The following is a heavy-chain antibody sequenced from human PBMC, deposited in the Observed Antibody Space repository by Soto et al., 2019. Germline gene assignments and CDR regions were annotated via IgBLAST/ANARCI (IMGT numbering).Heavy chain of an antibody. J-gene: IGHJ6*04. CDR1: GYTFTSYD. D-gene: IGHD3-10*01. V-gene: IGHV1-8*01. CDR3: ARDTNPEHYYGSVLKRDYYGMDL. CDR2: MNPNSGNT. Sequence: ASVKVSCKASGYTFTSYDINWVRQATGQGLEWMGWMNPNSGNTGYAQKFQGRVTMTRNTSISTAYMELSSLRSEDTAVYYCARDTNPEHYYGSVLKRDYYGMDLWGKGTTVTVSS.